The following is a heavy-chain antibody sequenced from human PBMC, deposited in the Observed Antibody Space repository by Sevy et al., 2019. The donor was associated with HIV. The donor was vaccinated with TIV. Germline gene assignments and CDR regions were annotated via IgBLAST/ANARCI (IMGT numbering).Heavy chain of an antibody. Sequence: GSLRLSCAASGFTFSSYWMSWVRQAPGKGLEWVANIKQDGSEKYYVDSVKGRFTISRDNAKNSLYLQMNSLRAEDTAVYYCARRPFYDFWSGYYLGGDFDYWGQGTLVTVSS. CDR3: ARRPFYDFWSGYYLGGDFDY. CDR1: GFTFSSYW. J-gene: IGHJ4*02. V-gene: IGHV3-7*03. D-gene: IGHD3-3*01. CDR2: IKQDGSEK.